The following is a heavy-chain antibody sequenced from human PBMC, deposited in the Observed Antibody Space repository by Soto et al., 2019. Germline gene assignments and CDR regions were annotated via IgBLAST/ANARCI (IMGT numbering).Heavy chain of an antibody. Sequence: SETLSLTCSVPGGAISSYYWSWVRQPAGKGLEWIGRVFSSGSTNYNASLKSRVTMSIDTSKNEVSLTLRSVTAADTAVYYCARVAFSYFGMDVWGPGTTVTSP. CDR1: GGAISSYY. J-gene: IGHJ6*02. CDR2: VFSSGST. D-gene: IGHD3-3*02. V-gene: IGHV4-4*07. CDR3: ARVAFSYFGMDV.